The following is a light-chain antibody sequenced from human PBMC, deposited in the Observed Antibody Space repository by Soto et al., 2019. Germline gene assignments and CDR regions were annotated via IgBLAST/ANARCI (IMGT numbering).Light chain of an antibody. CDR1: RSNIGTNS. J-gene: IGLJ3*02. V-gene: IGLV1-44*01. CDR2: RHD. Sequence: QSVLTQPPSASATPGQRVIISCSGSRSNIGTNSVSWYQQVLGMAPKLLIYRHDQRPSGVPDRVSGSKSGTAASLAISAVQSEDEADYYCASWDDGLSGWVFGGGTQLTVL. CDR3: ASWDDGLSGWV.